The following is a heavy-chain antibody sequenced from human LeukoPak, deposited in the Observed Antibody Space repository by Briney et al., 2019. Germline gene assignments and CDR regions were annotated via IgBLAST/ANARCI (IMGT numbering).Heavy chain of an antibody. CDR2: INWNGGST. V-gene: IGHV3-20*04. D-gene: IGHD2-2*03. CDR1: GFTFDDYG. J-gene: IGHJ4*02. Sequence: GGSLRLSCAASGFTFDDYGMSWVRQAPGKGLEWVSAINWNGGSTGYSDPVKGRFTISRDNAKSSLYLQMNSLRAEDTALYYCARDVGYGTSRFDYWGQGTLVTVSS. CDR3: ARDVGYGTSRFDY.